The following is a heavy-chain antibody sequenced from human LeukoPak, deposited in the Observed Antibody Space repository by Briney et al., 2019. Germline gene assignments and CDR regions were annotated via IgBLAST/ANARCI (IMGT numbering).Heavy chain of an antibody. Sequence: GGSLRLSCAASGFTFSSYGIHWVRQAPGKGLEWVAFIRYDGSNKYHADSVKGRFTISRDNSKNTLYLQMNSLRAEDTAVYYCAKPRAVVVAASFDYWGQGTLVTVSS. J-gene: IGHJ4*02. CDR3: AKPRAVVVAASFDY. V-gene: IGHV3-30*02. D-gene: IGHD2-15*01. CDR1: GFTFSSYG. CDR2: IRYDGSNK.